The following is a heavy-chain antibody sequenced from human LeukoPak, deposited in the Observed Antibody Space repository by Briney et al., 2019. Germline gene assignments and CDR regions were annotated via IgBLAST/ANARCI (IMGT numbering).Heavy chain of an antibody. V-gene: IGHV4-59*01. Sequence: SETLSLTCTVPGGSISSYYWSWIRQPPGKGLEWIGYIYYSGSTNYNPSLKSRVTISVDTSKNQFSLKLSSVTAADTAVYYCARVEERAVAGKWDRFDPRGQGTLVTVSS. CDR1: GGSISSYY. CDR3: ARVEERAVAGKWDRFDP. CDR2: IYYSGST. D-gene: IGHD6-19*01. J-gene: IGHJ5*02.